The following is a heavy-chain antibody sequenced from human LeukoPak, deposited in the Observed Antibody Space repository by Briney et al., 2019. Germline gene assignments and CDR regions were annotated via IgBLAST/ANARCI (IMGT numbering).Heavy chain of an antibody. J-gene: IGHJ4*02. CDR2: ISYDGSNK. V-gene: IGHV3-30-3*01. CDR1: GFTFSSYA. CDR3: ASSPYRGGDCYSFDY. Sequence: GRSLRLSCAASGFTFSSYAMHWVRQAPGKGLEWVAVISYDGSNKYYADSVKGRFTISRDNSKNTLYLQMNSLRAEDTAVYYCASSPYRGGDCYSFDYWGQGTLVTVSS. D-gene: IGHD2-21*02.